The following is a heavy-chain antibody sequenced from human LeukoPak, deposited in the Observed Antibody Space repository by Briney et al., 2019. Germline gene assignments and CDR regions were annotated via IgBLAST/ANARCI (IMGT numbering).Heavy chain of an antibody. V-gene: IGHV1-3*01. CDR1: GYTFTSYA. CDR2: INAGNGNT. J-gene: IGHJ6*02. Sequence: ASVKVSCKASGYTFTSYAMHWVRQAPGQRLEWMGWINAGNGNTKYSQKFQGRVTMTEDTSTDTAYMELSSLRSEDTAVYYCATDVPYYYGMDVWGQGTTVTVSS. CDR3: ATDVPYYYGMDV.